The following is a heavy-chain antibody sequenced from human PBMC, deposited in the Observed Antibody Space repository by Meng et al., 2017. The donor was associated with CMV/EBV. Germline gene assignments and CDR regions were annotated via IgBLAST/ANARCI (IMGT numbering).Heavy chain of an antibody. CDR2: ISSSGSTI. CDR3: ARGRGYCSSTSCYRAFDY. CDR1: GFTFSSYE. J-gene: IGHJ4*02. V-gene: IGHV3-48*03. Sequence: GESLKISCAASGFTFSSYEMNWVRQAPGKGLEWVSYISSSGSTIYYADSVKGRFTISRDNAKNSLYLQMNSLRAEDTAVYYCARGRGYCSSTSCYRAFDYWGQGTLVTSPQ. D-gene: IGHD2-2*02.